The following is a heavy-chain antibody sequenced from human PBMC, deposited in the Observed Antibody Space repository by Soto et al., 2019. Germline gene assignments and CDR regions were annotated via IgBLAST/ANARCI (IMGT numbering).Heavy chain of an antibody. CDR1: GFLFSRRG. CDR2: ISGNGGST. J-gene: IGHJ3*02. CDR3: ARAAIIRGVTPDAFDI. V-gene: IGHV3-74*01. D-gene: IGHD3-10*01. Sequence: GGSLRLSCAASGFLFSRRGMIWDRQAPGKGLECVSRISGNGGSTSYADSVKGRFTISRDNAKNTLYLQMSRLRAEDTAVYYCARAAIIRGVTPDAFDIWGQGTMVTLSS.